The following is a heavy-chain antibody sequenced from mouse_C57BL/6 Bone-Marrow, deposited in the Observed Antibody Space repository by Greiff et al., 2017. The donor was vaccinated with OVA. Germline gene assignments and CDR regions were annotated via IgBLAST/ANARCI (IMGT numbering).Heavy chain of an antibody. CDR1: GFTFSSYT. Sequence: EVQGVESGGGLVKPGGSLKLSCAASGFTFSSYTMSWVRQTPEKRLEWVATISGGGGNTYYPDSVKGRFTISRDNAKNTLYLQMSSLRSEDTALYYCARWRITTVDYYFDYWGQGTTLTVSS. CDR3: ARWRITTVDYYFDY. D-gene: IGHD1-1*01. CDR2: ISGGGGNT. V-gene: IGHV5-9*01. J-gene: IGHJ2*01.